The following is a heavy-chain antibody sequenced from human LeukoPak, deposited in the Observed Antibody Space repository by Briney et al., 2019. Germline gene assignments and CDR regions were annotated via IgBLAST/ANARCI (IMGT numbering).Heavy chain of an antibody. J-gene: IGHJ4*02. Sequence: GASVKVSCKASGYTFTGYYMHWVRQAPGQGLEWMGWINPNSGGTNYAQKFQGRVTMTRDTSISTAYMELSRLRSDDTAVYYCARVGDGYNPYFDYWGQGTLVTVSS. V-gene: IGHV1-2*02. CDR1: GYTFTGYY. D-gene: IGHD5-24*01. CDR2: INPNSGGT. CDR3: ARVGDGYNPYFDY.